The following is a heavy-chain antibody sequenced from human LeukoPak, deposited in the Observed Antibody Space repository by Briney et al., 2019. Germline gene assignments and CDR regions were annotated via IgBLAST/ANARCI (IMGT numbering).Heavy chain of an antibody. Sequence: ASVKVSCKASGYTFTSYGISWVRQAPGQGLEWMGWINPNSGGTNYAQKFQGRVTMTRDTSISTAYMELSRLRSDDTAVYYCARNYGSGADAFDIWGQGTMVTVSS. D-gene: IGHD3-10*01. J-gene: IGHJ3*02. V-gene: IGHV1-2*02. CDR1: GYTFTSYG. CDR2: INPNSGGT. CDR3: ARNYGSGADAFDI.